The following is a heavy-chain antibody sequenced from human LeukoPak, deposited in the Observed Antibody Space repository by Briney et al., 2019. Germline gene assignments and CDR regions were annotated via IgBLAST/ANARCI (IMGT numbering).Heavy chain of an antibody. CDR1: GGTFSSYA. V-gene: IGHV1-69*13. CDR3: AIFLDVVVVAATDPFDY. Sequence: SVKVSCKASGGTFSSYAISWVRQAPGQGLEWMGGFIPIFGTANYAQKFQGRVTITADESTSTAYMELSSLRSEDTAVYYCAIFLDVVVVAATDPFDYWGQGTLVTVSS. J-gene: IGHJ4*02. D-gene: IGHD2-15*01. CDR2: FIPIFGTA.